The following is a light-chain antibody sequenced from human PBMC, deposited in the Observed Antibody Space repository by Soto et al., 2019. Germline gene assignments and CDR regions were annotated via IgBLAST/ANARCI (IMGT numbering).Light chain of an antibody. CDR2: DVS. CDR1: SSDVGTYNF. V-gene: IGLV2-14*01. Sequence: QSALTQPASVSGSPGQSITISCTGTSSDVGTYNFVSWYRQHPVKAPILIIFDVSSRPSGISNRFSGSKSGNTASLTISGVQAEDEDDYYCSSYANSDTVIFGGGTKLTVL. CDR3: SSYANSDTVI. J-gene: IGLJ2*01.